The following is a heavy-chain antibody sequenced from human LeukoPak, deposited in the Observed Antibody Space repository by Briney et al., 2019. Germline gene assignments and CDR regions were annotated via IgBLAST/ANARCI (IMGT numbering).Heavy chain of an antibody. V-gene: IGHV1-69*01. CDR3: ARASTMVRGVIEYYFDY. CDR1: GGTFISYA. J-gene: IGHJ4*02. D-gene: IGHD3-10*01. CDR2: IIPIFGTA. Sequence: SVKVSCKASGGTFISYAISWVRQAPGQGLEWMGGIIPIFGTANYAQKFQGRVTITADESTSTAYMELSSLRSEDTAVYYCARASTMVRGVIEYYFDYWGQGTLVTVSS.